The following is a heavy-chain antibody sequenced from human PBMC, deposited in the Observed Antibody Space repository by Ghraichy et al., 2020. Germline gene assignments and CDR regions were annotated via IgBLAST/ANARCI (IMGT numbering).Heavy chain of an antibody. Sequence: GESLNISCAASGFPFSSFSMNWVRQAPGKGLEWVSSIISNSRYRYYADSVKGRFTISRDNGKNSLYLQMSSLRAEDTAIYYCATEVFLPGYTYGRPLYGMDVWGQGTTVTVSS. D-gene: IGHD3-16*01. CDR3: ATEVFLPGYTYGRPLYGMDV. CDR2: IISNSRYR. J-gene: IGHJ6*02. V-gene: IGHV3-21*01. CDR1: GFPFSSFS.